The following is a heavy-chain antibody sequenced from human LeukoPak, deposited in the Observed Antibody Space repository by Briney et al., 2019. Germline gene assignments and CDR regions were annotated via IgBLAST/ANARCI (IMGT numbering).Heavy chain of an antibody. J-gene: IGHJ4*02. CDR3: ARQYYYDSSGYFDY. V-gene: IGHV4-39*01. D-gene: IGHD3-22*01. Sequence: SSETLSLTCTVSGXSISSSAYYWGWIRQPPGKGLEWIGSISYRGNSYYNASLKSRVNISVDPSKNQFSLKLSSVTAADTAVYYCARQYYYDSSGYFDYWGQGTLVTVSS. CDR1: GXSISSSAYY. CDR2: ISYRGNS.